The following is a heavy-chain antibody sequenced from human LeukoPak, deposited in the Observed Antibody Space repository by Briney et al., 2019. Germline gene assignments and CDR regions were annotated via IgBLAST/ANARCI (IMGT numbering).Heavy chain of an antibody. J-gene: IGHJ4*02. D-gene: IGHD3-10*01. V-gene: IGHV3-74*01. CDR2: INSDGSST. CDR1: GFTFSSYW. Sequence: GGSLRLSCAASGFTFSSYWMHWVRQAPGKGLVWVSRINSDGSSTSYADSVKGRFTISRDNAKNSLYLQMNSLRDEDTAVHYCARDLLLWFGESSLDWGQGTLVTVSS. CDR3: ARDLLLWFGESSLD.